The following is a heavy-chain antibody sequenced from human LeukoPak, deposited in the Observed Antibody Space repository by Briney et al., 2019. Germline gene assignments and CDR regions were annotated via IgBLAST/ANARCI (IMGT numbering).Heavy chain of an antibody. J-gene: IGHJ4*02. D-gene: IGHD1-26*01. CDR1: GGSISSGGYY. Sequence: PSQTLSLTCTVSGGSISSGGYYWSWIRQPPGKGLEWIGYIYHSGSTYYNPSLKSRVTISVDRSKNQFSLKLSSVTAADTAVYYCARYEWEWDYSFDYWGQGTLVTVSS. CDR2: IYHSGST. V-gene: IGHV4-30-2*02. CDR3: ARYEWEWDYSFDY.